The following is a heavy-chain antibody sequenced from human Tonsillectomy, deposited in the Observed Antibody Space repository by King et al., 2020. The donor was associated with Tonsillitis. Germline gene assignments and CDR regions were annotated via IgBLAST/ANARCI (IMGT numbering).Heavy chain of an antibody. CDR2: ISSSSSYI. Sequence: EVQLVESGGGLVKPGGSLRLSCAASGLTFSSYSMNWVRQAPGKGLEWVSSISSSSSYIYYADSVKGRFTISRDNAKNSLYLQMNSLRAEDTAVYYCARERGSGWPDAFDIWGQGTMVTVS. CDR1: GLTFSSYS. V-gene: IGHV3-21*01. CDR3: ARERGSGWPDAFDI. D-gene: IGHD6-19*01. J-gene: IGHJ3*02.